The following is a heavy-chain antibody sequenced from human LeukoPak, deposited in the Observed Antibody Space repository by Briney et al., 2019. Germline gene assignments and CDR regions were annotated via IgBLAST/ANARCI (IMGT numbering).Heavy chain of an antibody. CDR2: IRFDGSNQ. D-gene: IGHD2-21*02. CDR3: ARGVTPRN. CDR1: GFTFSDYG. J-gene: IGHJ4*02. V-gene: IGHV3-30*02. Sequence: PGGSLRLSCAASGFTFSDYGMHWVCQAPGKGLEWVAMIRFDGSNQYYADSVKGRFTISRGNAKNSLYLQMNSLRAEDTAVYYCARGVTPRNWGQGTLVTVSS.